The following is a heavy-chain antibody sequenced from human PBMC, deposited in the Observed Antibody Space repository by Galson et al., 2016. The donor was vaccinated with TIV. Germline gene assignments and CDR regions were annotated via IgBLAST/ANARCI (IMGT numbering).Heavy chain of an antibody. CDR3: AKDRNTAMDTYYYYYGMDV. CDR2: IIPLFGTA. Sequence: SVKVSCKASGGSFSSYVISWVRQAPGQGLEWMGGIIPLFGTANYAQKFQGRVTITADESTSTLYMELSSLRSEDTAVYYCAKDRNTAMDTYYYYYGMDVWGQGTTVTVS. J-gene: IGHJ6*02. CDR1: GGSFSSYV. V-gene: IGHV1-69*13. D-gene: IGHD5-18*01.